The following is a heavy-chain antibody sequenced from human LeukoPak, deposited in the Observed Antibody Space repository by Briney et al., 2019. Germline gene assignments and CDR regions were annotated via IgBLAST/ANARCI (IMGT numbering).Heavy chain of an antibody. V-gene: IGHV3-11*04. CDR1: GFSFTDYY. J-gene: IGHJ4*02. CDR3: ARGRFLQWLGPDY. D-gene: IGHD3-3*01. CDR2: ISSSGSSI. Sequence: GGSLRLSCAASGFSFTDYYMSWIRQAPGKGLEWVSYISSSGSSIYYADSVKGRFTISRDNAKNSLSLQMNSLRAEDTAVYYCARGRFLQWLGPDYWGQGTLVTVSS.